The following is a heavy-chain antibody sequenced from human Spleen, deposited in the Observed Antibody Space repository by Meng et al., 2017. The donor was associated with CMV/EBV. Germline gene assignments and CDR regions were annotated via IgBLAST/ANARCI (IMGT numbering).Heavy chain of an antibody. J-gene: IGHJ6*02. Sequence: GGSLRLSCAASGFTFSSYAMTWVRQTPGKGLEWVSVIYSDPSRIYYADSVKGRFTISRDNAKNSLYLQMNSLRAEDTAVYYCARDPSAVDSWYGGAYYYYYYGMDVWGQGTTVTVSS. CDR1: GFTFSSYA. V-gene: IGHV3-21*01. CDR3: ARDPSAVDSWYGGAYYYYYYGMDV. D-gene: IGHD6-13*01. CDR2: IYSDPSRI.